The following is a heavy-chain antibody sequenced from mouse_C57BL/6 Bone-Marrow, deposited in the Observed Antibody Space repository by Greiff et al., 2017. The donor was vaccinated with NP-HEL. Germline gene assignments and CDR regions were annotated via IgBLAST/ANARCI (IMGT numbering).Heavy chain of an antibody. J-gene: IGHJ3*01. Sequence: QVQLQQPGAELVKPGASVKLSCKASGYTFTSYWMHWVKQRPGRGLEWIGRLDPNSGGTTYNEKFKSTATLTVDKPSSTAYMQLSSLTSEDSEVDYWAYGKFFAYWGQGTLVTVSA. CDR3: AYGKFFAY. CDR2: LDPNSGGT. CDR1: GYTFTSYW. V-gene: IGHV1-72*01. D-gene: IGHD2-1*01.